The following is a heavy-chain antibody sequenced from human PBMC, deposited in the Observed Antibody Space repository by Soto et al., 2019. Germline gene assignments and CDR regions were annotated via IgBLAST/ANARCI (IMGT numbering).Heavy chain of an antibody. Sequence: QVQLVESGGGVVQPGRSLRLTCVATGFTFSNYAMHWVRQAPGKGLEWVAVISYEGSNKYYADSVKGRFTISRDNSKNTLYLQLNSLRAEDTGVIFCATGGGSTGMARIDPWGQGTLVTVSS. CDR1: GFTFSNYA. J-gene: IGHJ5*02. D-gene: IGHD4-4*01. CDR2: ISYEGSNK. CDR3: ATGGGSTGMARIDP. V-gene: IGHV3-30-3*01.